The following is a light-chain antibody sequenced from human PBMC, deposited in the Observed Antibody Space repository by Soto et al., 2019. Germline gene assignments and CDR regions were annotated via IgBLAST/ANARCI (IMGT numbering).Light chain of an antibody. CDR3: SSHTAYTTRV. J-gene: IGLJ1*01. CDR1: SSDVGGYNF. Sequence: QSALTQPASVSGSPGQSIAISCTGTSSDVGGYNFVSWYQQHPGEAPKLIIHEVTNRPSGVSDRFSGSKSGNTASLTISGLQADDEPDYYCSSHTAYTTRVFGSGTKMTAL. CDR2: EVT. V-gene: IGLV2-14*01.